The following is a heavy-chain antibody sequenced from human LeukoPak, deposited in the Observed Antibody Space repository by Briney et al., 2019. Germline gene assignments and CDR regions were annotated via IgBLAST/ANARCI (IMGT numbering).Heavy chain of an antibody. CDR3: AREMGGSGSYFSNWRPMNRIFDY. D-gene: IGHD3-10*01. CDR2: IRYDGSNK. CDR1: GFTFSSYG. V-gene: IGHV3-30*02. J-gene: IGHJ4*02. Sequence: GGSLRLSCAASGFTFSSYGMHWVRQAPGKGLEWVAFIRYDGSNKYYADSVKGRFTISRDNAKNSLYLQMNSLRAEDTAVYYRAREMGGSGSYFSNWRPMNRIFDYWGQGTLVTVSS.